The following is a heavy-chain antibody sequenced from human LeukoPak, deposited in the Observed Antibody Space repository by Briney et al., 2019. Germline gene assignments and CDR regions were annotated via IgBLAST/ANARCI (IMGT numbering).Heavy chain of an antibody. CDR2: IDPNSGGT. CDR3: ARGSSGWYYFDY. J-gene: IGHJ4*02. D-gene: IGHD6-19*01. Sequence: ASVKVSCKASGYTFTGYYMHWVRQAPGQGLEWMGWIDPNSGGTNYAQKFQGRVTMTRDTSISTAYMELSRLRSDDTAVYYCARGSSGWYYFDYWGQGTLVTVSS. V-gene: IGHV1-2*02. CDR1: GYTFTGYY.